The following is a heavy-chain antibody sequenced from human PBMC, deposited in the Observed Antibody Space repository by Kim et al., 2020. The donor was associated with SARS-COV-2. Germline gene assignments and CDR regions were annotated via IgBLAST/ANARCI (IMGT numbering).Heavy chain of an antibody. CDR1: GYTFTNYY. J-gene: IGHJ6*02. D-gene: IGHD2-15*01. Sequence: ASVKVSCVASGYTFTNYYIHWVRQAPGQGLEWLGIINPSGGSTTFALKLQGRITMTRDTSTSTVYMELSSLRSEDTAVYYCARDQGYPNHFFYGMDVWGQGTTVTVSS. CDR3: ARDQGYPNHFFYGMDV. CDR2: INPSGGST. V-gene: IGHV1-46*04.